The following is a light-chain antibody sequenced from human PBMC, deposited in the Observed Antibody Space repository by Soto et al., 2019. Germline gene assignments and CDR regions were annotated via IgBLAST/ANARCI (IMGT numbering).Light chain of an antibody. J-gene: IGLJ1*01. CDR1: SNEVGGYSH. V-gene: IGLV2-14*03. CDR3: SAFTSRNTYV. Sequence: QSSLTQPASLSGSPGQSISISCTGNSNEVGGYSHVSWYQQHPGKAPKVMIYDVSNRPSGVSSRFSGSKSGNTAFLTISGLQAEDEADFYCSAFTSRNTYVFGTGTKVTVL. CDR2: DVS.